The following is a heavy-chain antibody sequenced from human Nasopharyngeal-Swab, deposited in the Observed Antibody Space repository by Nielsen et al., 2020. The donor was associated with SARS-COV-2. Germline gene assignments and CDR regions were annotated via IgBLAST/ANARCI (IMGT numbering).Heavy chain of an antibody. CDR2: FDSEDGET. J-gene: IGHJ4*02. CDR3: TTVAGSYGRFDY. D-gene: IGHD1-26*01. CDR1: GYTLTDLS. V-gene: IGHV1-24*01. Sequence: ASVKVSCKVSGYTLTDLSMHWVRQAPGKGLEWVGGFDSEDGETIYAQKFQGRVTMTEDTSTDTAYMELSSLTSEDTAVYYCTTVAGSYGRFDYWGQGTLVTVSS.